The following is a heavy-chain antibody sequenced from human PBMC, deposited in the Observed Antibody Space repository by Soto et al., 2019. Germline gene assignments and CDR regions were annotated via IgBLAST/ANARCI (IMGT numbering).Heavy chain of an antibody. Sequence: ASVKVSCKASGYTFTSYAMHWVRQAPGQRLEWMGWINAGNGNTKYSQKFQGRVTITRDTSASTAYMELSSLRSEDTAVDYCARKSRRAAATRRYYYYYMNVWRKGTTVTVPS. V-gene: IGHV1-3*01. CDR3: ARKSRRAAATRRYYYYYMNV. CDR2: INAGNGNT. CDR1: GYTFTSYA. D-gene: IGHD6-13*01. J-gene: IGHJ6*03.